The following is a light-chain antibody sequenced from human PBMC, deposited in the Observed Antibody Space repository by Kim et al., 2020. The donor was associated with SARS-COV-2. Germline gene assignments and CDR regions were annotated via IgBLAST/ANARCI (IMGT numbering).Light chain of an antibody. V-gene: IGLV2-18*02. CDR3: SSFTSSTTWV. CDR1: SSDVGGYNR. Sequence: GQSVTISCTGTSSDVGGYNRVSWYQQPPGTAPKLLIYEVTNRPSGVPDRFSGSKSGNTASLTISGLLAEDEGDYYCSSFTSSTTWVFGGGTKVTVL. J-gene: IGLJ3*02. CDR2: EVT.